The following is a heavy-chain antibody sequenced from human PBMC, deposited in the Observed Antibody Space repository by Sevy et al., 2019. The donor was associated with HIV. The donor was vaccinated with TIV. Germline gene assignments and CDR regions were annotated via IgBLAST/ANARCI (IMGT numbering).Heavy chain of an antibody. CDR3: ASLLGSATTFQY. D-gene: IGHD7-27*01. CDR1: GFIFSSRW. J-gene: IGHJ4*02. V-gene: IGHV3-7*01. CDR2: INPDGSQT. Sequence: GGSLRLSCAASGFIFSSRWMSWVRQAPGKGLEWVASINPDGSQTHYLKSVRGRFTLSRDNAKNSLFLQVNSLRGEDTALYYCASLLGSATTFQYWGQGTLVTVSS.